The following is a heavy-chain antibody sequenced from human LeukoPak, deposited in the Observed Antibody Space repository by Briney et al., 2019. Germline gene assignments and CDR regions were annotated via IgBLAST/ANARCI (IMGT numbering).Heavy chain of an antibody. D-gene: IGHD2-15*01. CDR1: GYTLTDYY. V-gene: IGHV1-2*04. CDR3: AREWASVRQCSGGNGYSGAAD. J-gene: IGHJ4*02. Sequence: ASVKVSCTASGYTLTDYYIHWVRQAPGQGLEWMGWINPNNGDTKCARKFQGWVTMTRDTSLSTAYMQLSNLTSDDTAVYYCAREWASVRQCSGGNGYSGAADWGQGTLVTVSS. CDR2: INPNNGDT.